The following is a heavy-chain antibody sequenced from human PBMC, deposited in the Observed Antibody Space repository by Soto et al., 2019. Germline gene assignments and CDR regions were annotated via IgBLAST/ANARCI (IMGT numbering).Heavy chain of an antibody. D-gene: IGHD3-3*01. CDR1: GYTLTDFS. V-gene: IGHV1-24*01. CDR3: STDTLFGAAIRPFQX. CDR2: FDHQDGET. J-gene: IGHJ4*02. Sequence: ASVKVSCKVSGYTLTDFSMHWVRQAPGKGLEWMGTFDHQDGETVYAQKFQGRVTMTEDTSTDTVYMELSSLRSEDTAVYYCSTDTLFGAAIRPFQXWGQVTLVTVSX.